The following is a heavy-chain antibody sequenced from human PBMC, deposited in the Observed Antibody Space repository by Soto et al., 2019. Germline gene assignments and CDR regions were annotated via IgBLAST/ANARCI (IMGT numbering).Heavy chain of an antibody. D-gene: IGHD2-15*01. CDR2: INSDGSST. V-gene: IGHV3-74*01. CDR3: ARDLSGDIVVVVAATPGSYYGMDA. CDR1: GFTFSSYW. J-gene: IGHJ6*02. Sequence: GGSLRLSCAASGFTFSSYWMHWVRQAPGKGLVWVSRINSDGSSTSYADSVKGRFTISRDNAKNTLYLQMNSLRAEDTAVYYCARDLSGDIVVVVAATPGSYYGMDAWGQGTTVTVSS.